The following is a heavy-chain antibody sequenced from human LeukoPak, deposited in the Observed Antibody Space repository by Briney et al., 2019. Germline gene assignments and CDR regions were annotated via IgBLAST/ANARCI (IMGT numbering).Heavy chain of an antibody. J-gene: IGHJ6*03. CDR3: AKGESGSRHMDV. D-gene: IGHD1-26*01. V-gene: IGHV3-21*01. Sequence: PGGSLRLSCAASGFTFSSYSMNWVRQAPGKGLEWVSSISSSSSYIYYADSVKGRFTISRDNSKNTLYLQMNSLRAEDTAVYYCAKGESGSRHMDVWGKGTTVTVSS. CDR1: GFTFSSYS. CDR2: ISSSSSYI.